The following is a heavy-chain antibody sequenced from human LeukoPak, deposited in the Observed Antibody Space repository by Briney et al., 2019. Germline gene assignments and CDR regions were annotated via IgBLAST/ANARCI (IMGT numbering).Heavy chain of an antibody. CDR3: ASTYSSSCPLCDY. Sequence: SETLSLTCTVSGGSISSYYWSWIRQPPGKGLEWIGYIYYSGSTNYNPSLKSRVTISVDTSKNQFSLKLSSVTAADTAVYYCASTYSSSCPLCDYWGQGTLVTVSS. D-gene: IGHD6-13*01. CDR2: IYYSGST. CDR1: GGSISSYY. J-gene: IGHJ4*02. V-gene: IGHV4-59*12.